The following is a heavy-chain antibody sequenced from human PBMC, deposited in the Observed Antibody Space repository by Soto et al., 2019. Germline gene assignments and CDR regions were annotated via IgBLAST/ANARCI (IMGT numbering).Heavy chain of an antibody. J-gene: IGHJ4*02. V-gene: IGHV1-24*01. D-gene: IGHD3-3*01. CDR3: ATAQTIFGVVTAYYFDY. Sequence: APVKVSCKVSGYTLTEISMHLGRQAPGKRFEWMGGFDPEDGETIYAQKFQGRVTMTEDTSTDTAYMELSSLRSEDTAVYYCATAQTIFGVVTAYYFDYWGQGTLVTVAS. CDR1: GYTLTEIS. CDR2: FDPEDGET.